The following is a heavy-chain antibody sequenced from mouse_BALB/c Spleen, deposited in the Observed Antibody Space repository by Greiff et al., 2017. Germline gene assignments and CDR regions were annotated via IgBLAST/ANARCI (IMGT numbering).Heavy chain of an antibody. J-gene: IGHJ1*01. CDR3: ARPLGYFDV. Sequence: EVKLMESGPELVKPGASVKMSCKASGYTFTSYVMHWVKQKPGQGLEWIGYINPYNDGTKYNEKFKGKATLTSDKSSSTAYMELSSLTSEDSAVYYCARPLGYFDVWGAGTTVTVSS. V-gene: IGHV1-14*01. CDR2: INPYNDGT. CDR1: GYTFTSYV.